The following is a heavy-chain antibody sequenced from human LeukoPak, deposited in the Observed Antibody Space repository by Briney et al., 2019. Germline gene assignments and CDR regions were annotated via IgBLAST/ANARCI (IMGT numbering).Heavy chain of an antibody. CDR3: ARDTHYGDHRIIDY. V-gene: IGHV3-21*01. Sequence: GGSLRLSCAASGFTFSSYSMNWVRQAPGKGLEWVSSISSSSSYIYYADSVKGRFTISRDNAKNSLYLQMNSLRAEDTAVYYCARDTHYGDHRIIDYWGQGTLVTVSS. CDR2: ISSSSSYI. D-gene: IGHD4-17*01. CDR1: GFTFSSYS. J-gene: IGHJ4*02.